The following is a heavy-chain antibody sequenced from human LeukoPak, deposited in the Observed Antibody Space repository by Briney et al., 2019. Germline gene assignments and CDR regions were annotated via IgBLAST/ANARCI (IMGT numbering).Heavy chain of an antibody. CDR1: GGSFSGYY. V-gene: IGHV4-34*01. Sequence: SETLSLTCAVYGGSFSGYYWSWIRQPPGKGLEWIGEINHSGSTNYNPSLKSRVTISVDTSKNQFSLKLSSVTAADTAVYYCAIAKGSGSYPRWGQGTLVTVSS. J-gene: IGHJ4*02. D-gene: IGHD3-10*01. CDR2: INHSGST. CDR3: AIAKGSGSYPR.